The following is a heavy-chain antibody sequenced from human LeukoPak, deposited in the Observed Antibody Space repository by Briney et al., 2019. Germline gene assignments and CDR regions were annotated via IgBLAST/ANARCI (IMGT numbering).Heavy chain of an antibody. V-gene: IGHV1-2*02. CDR3: ARRVGPYYYYYMDV. D-gene: IGHD1-26*01. J-gene: IGHJ6*03. Sequence: ASVKVSCKASGYTFTGYYMHWVRQAPGQGLEWMGWINPNSGGTNYAQKFQGRVTMTRDTSISTAYMELSRLRSDDTAVYYCARRVGPYYYYYMDVWGKGTTVTVSS. CDR2: INPNSGGT. CDR1: GYTFTGYY.